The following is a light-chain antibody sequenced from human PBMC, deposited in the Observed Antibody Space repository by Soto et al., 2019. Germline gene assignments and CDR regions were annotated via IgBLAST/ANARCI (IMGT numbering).Light chain of an antibody. CDR3: QQTYNTPYT. V-gene: IGKV1-39*01. CDR2: TSG. CDR1: QRITTY. J-gene: IGKJ2*01. Sequence: IHRTQSPSSLSASVGDRVTITCRASQRITTYLNWYQQKPGEAPKLLISTSGTLQRGVPSRFTGSGSGTDFTLTITGLQPADFATYFCQQTYNTPYTFGQGTKLEIK.